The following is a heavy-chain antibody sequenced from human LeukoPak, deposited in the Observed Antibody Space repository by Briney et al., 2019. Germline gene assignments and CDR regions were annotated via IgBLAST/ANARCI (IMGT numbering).Heavy chain of an antibody. V-gene: IGHV3-11*04. CDR1: GFTFSDYY. Sequence: GGSLRLSCAASGFTFSDYYMSWIRQAPGKGLEWVSYISSSGSTIYYADSVKGRFTISRDNAKNSLYLQMNSLRAEDTAVYYCARVYYDTSGYYSLDYWGQGTLVTVSS. CDR2: ISSSGSTI. CDR3: ARVYYDTSGYYSLDY. D-gene: IGHD3-22*01. J-gene: IGHJ4*02.